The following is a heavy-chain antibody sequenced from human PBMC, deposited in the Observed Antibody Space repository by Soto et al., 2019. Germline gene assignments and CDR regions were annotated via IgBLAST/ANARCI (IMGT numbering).Heavy chain of an antibody. V-gene: IGHV3-33*01. CDR3: ARDRVQMVDGLDV. D-gene: IGHD2-15*01. J-gene: IGHJ6*02. CDR1: RFTFSNNG. Sequence: QVQLVESGGGVVQPGRSLRLSCAASRFTFSNNGMHWVRQAPGKGLEWVAVIWYDGINKYYADSVKGRFIISRDNSKNTVYLQMNRLRAEDTAVYYCARDRVQMVDGLDVWGQGTTVTVSS. CDR2: IWYDGINK.